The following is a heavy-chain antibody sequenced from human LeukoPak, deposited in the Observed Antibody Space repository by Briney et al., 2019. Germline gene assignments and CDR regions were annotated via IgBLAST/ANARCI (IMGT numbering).Heavy chain of an antibody. CDR2: IYHSGST. D-gene: IGHD3-22*01. Sequence: PSETLSLTCAVSGYSISSGYYWGWIRQPPGEGLEWIGSIYHSGSTYYNPSLKSRVTISLDTSKNQFSLRLSSVTAADTAVYYCARHRFFDSSGYYYDFDYWGQGTLVTVSS. CDR1: GYSISSGYY. V-gene: IGHV4-38-2*01. CDR3: ARHRFFDSSGYYYDFDY. J-gene: IGHJ4*02.